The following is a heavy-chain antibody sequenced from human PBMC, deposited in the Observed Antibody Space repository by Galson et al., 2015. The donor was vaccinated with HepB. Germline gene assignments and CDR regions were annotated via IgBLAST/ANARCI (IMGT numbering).Heavy chain of an antibody. Sequence: ETLSLTCAVSGGSISSSNWWSWVRQPPGKGLEWIGEIYHSGSTNYNPSLKSRVTISVDKSKNQFSLKPSSVTAADTAVYYCARLRFLEWLFRGWFDPWGQGTLVTVSS. V-gene: IGHV4-4*02. CDR2: IYHSGST. CDR3: ARLRFLEWLFRGWFDP. CDR1: GGSISSSNW. D-gene: IGHD3-3*01. J-gene: IGHJ5*02.